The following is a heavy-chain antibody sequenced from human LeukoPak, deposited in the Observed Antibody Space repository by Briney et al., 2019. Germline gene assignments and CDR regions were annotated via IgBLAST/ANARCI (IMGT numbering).Heavy chain of an antibody. D-gene: IGHD3-10*01. V-gene: IGHV4-39*07. CDR2: IYYSGST. CDR3: ARDGVRGVINDAFDI. Sequence: SETLSLTCTVSGGSISSSSYCWGWIRQPPGKGLEWIGSIYYSGSTYYNPSLKSRVTISVDTSKNQFSLKLSSVTAADTAVYYCARDGVRGVINDAFDIWGQGTMVTVSS. J-gene: IGHJ3*02. CDR1: GGSISSSSYC.